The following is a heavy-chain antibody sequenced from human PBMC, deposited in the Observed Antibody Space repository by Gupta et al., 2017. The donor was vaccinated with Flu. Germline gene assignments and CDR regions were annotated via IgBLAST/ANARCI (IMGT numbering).Heavy chain of an antibody. CDR1: GGSTSYYY. J-gene: IGHJ2*01. CDR3: ARSVDGRNYWYFDL. V-gene: IGHV4-59*01. CDR2: IYYGGST. Sequence: QVQLQESGPGLVKPSETLSLTCPVSGGSTSYYYWSWIRQPPGKGLEWIGYIYYGGSTNYNPSLKSRVTISIDTSKNQFSLKLSSVTAADTAVYYCARSVDGRNYWYFDLWGRGTLVTVSS.